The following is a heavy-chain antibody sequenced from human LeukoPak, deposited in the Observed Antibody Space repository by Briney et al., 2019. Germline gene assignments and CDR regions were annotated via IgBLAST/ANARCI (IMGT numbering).Heavy chain of an antibody. CDR2: IYTSGST. J-gene: IGHJ3*02. V-gene: IGHV4-4*07. CDR1: GGSISSYY. CDR3: AKSDGYGLVDI. D-gene: IGHD3-10*01. Sequence: SETLSLTCTVSGGSISSYYWSWIRQPAGKGLEWIGRIYTSGSTNYNPSLKSRVTISLDTSRNQFSLKLNSVTAADTAVYYCAKSDGYGLVDIWGQGTMVTVSS.